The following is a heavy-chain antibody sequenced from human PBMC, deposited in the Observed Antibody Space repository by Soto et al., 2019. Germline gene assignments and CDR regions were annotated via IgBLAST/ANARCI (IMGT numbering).Heavy chain of an antibody. J-gene: IGHJ5*02. Sequence: QVQLQESGPGLVKPSGTLSLTCAVSSDSINSNYWWSWVRQSPGKGLEWIGEIYRSGSTNYNLSLKSRVTISIDNSKNQFSLKLSSVTAADTAVHYCARGGLAESWFDPWGQGALVTVSS. CDR2: IYRSGST. D-gene: IGHD2-21*01. CDR1: SDSINSNYW. V-gene: IGHV4-4*02. CDR3: ARGGLAESWFDP.